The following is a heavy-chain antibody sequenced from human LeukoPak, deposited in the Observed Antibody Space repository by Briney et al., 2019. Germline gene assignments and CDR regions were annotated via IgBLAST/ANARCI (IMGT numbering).Heavy chain of an antibody. CDR3: VKLVVVTATHWYFDL. Sequence: GGSLRLSCAASGFTFSNYWMGWVRQAPGKWLDWVANIKQDGSEKYYLDSGKGRFTISRDNAKNSLYLQMNSLRAEDTAVYYCVKLVVVTATHWYFDLWGRGTLLTVSS. CDR1: GFTFSNYW. J-gene: IGHJ2*01. V-gene: IGHV3-7*03. D-gene: IGHD2-15*01. CDR2: IKQDGSEK.